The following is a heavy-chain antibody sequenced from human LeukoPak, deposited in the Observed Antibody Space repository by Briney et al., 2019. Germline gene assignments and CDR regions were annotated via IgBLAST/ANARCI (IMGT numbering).Heavy chain of an antibody. J-gene: IGHJ3*02. D-gene: IGHD4-17*01. V-gene: IGHV1-2*02. CDR3: ARDRGYADFARSDTFDI. CDR2: VNPNSGGT. CDR1: GFTYTGYY. Sequence: ASVKVSCKASGFTYTGYYIHWVRHAPGQGLEWMGWVNPNSGGTNFAQKFQDRVTMTGDTSISTSYMELSRLTSEDTAVYYCARDRGYADFARSDTFDIWGQGTRVTVSS.